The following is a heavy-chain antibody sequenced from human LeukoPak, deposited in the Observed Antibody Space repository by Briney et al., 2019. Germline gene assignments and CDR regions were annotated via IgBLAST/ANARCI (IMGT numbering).Heavy chain of an antibody. D-gene: IGHD6-19*01. J-gene: IGHJ4*02. Sequence: GGSLRLSCAASGITFSSYEMNWVRQAPGKGLEWVSYISSRGSTIYYADSVKGRFTISRDNAKNSLYLQMNSLRAEDTALYYCAKDSSISGWENFDYWGQGTLVTVSS. CDR3: AKDSSISGWENFDY. CDR2: ISSRGSTI. V-gene: IGHV3-48*03. CDR1: GITFSSYE.